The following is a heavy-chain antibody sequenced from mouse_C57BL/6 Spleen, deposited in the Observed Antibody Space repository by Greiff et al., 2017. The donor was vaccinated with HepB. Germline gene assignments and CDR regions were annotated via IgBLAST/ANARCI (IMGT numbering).Heavy chain of an antibody. V-gene: IGHV5-17*01. J-gene: IGHJ4*01. Sequence: EVKLVESGGGLVKPGGSLKLSCAASGFTFSDYGMHWVRQAPEKGLEWVAYISSGSSTIYYADTVKGRFTISRDNAKNTLFLQMTSLRSEDTAMYYCAMKGHYAMDYWGQGTSVTVSS. CDR1: GFTFSDYG. CDR3: AMKGHYAMDY. CDR2: ISSGSSTI.